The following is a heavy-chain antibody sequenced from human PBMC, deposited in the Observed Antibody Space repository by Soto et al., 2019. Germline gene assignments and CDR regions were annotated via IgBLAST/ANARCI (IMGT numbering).Heavy chain of an antibody. V-gene: IGHV4-59*01. CDR3: ARGGGIDQDGHWFDP. Sequence: QVQLQESGPGLVKPSETLSLTCTVSGGSISSYYWSWIRQPPGKGLEWIGYIYYSGRTNYNPSLKSRVTTPVDTSKNQFSLELSSVTAADTAVYYCARGGGIDQDGHWFDPWGQGTLVTVSS. J-gene: IGHJ5*02. CDR2: IYYSGRT. CDR1: GGSISSYY. D-gene: IGHD6-13*01.